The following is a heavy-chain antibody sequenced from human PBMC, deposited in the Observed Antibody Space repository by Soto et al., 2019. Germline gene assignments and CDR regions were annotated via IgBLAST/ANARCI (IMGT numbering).Heavy chain of an antibody. CDR1: GYTFTSYG. D-gene: IGHD2-15*01. V-gene: IGHV1-18*01. CDR2: ISAYNGNT. CDR3: ARDSYCSGGSCYRGYFDY. Sequence: QVQLVQSGAEVKKPGASVKVSCKASGYTFTSYGISWVRQAPGQGLEWMGWISAYNGNTNYAQKLQGRVTMTTDISTSTAYMELRSLRSDDTAVYYCARDSYCSGGSCYRGYFDYWGQGTLVTVSS. J-gene: IGHJ4*02.